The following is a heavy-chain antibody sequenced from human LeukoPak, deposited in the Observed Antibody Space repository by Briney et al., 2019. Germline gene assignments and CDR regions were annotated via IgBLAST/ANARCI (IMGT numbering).Heavy chain of an antibody. CDR1: GYTFTGYY. CDR2: INPNSGGT. J-gene: IGHJ4*02. Sequence: ASVKVSCKASGYTFTGYYMHWVRQAPGQGLEWMGWINPNSGGTNYAQKFQGRVTMTRDTSISTAYMELSRLRSDDTAAYYCARRPIVGVPAPIDYWGQGNLVTVSS. D-gene: IGHD2-2*01. CDR3: ARRPIVGVPAPIDY. V-gene: IGHV1-2*02.